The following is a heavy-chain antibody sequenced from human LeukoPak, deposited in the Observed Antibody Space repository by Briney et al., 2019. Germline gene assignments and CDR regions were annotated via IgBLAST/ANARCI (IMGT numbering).Heavy chain of an antibody. J-gene: IGHJ4*02. CDR2: ISGSAGST. CDR1: GFTFSNYA. V-gene: IGHV3-23*01. CDR3: ARARLRFLEWLF. D-gene: IGHD3-3*01. Sequence: PGGSLRLSCAASGFTFSNYAMSWVRQAPGKGLEWASTISGSAGSTDYADSVKGRFTISRDNSKNTLYLQMNSLRAEDTAVYYCARARLRFLEWLFGGQGTLVTVSS.